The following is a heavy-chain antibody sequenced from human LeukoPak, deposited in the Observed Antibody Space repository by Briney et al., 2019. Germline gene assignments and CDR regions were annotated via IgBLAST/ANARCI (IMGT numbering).Heavy chain of an antibody. J-gene: IGHJ3*01. CDR3: AHGLWHYDAFDV. V-gene: IGHV3-15*01. Sequence: GGSLRLSCAASGFTFSSYAMNWVRQAPGKGLEWVGRIKSKSDGGTTDYAAPGKGRFTISRDDPKITLYLQMNSLKTEDTAVYYCAHGLWHYDAFDVWGQGTMVTVSS. CDR1: GFTFSSYA. D-gene: IGHD3-10*01. CDR2: IKSKSDGGTT.